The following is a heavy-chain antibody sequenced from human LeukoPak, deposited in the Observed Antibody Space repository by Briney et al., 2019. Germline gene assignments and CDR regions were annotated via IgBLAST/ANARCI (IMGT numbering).Heavy chain of an antibody. CDR1: GDSINNYY. Sequence: SETLSLTCNVPGDSINNYYWSWVRQPPGKGLEWIGYIYYSGSTNYNPTLKSRVTISKHPSKKQAALKLTSVTAADTAVYYCARGSNWLDPWGQGTLVTVSS. CDR3: ARGSNWLDP. V-gene: IGHV4-59*01. D-gene: IGHD6-6*01. CDR2: IYYSGST. J-gene: IGHJ5*02.